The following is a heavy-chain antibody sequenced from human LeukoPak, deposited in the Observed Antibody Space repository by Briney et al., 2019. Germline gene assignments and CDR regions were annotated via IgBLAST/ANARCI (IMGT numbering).Heavy chain of an antibody. CDR2: IIPIFGTA. Sequence: SVKVSCKASGGTFSSYAMSWVRQTPGQGLEWMGGIIPIFGTANYAQKFQGRVTITADESTRTAYMELSSLRSEDTAVYYCARLSGLCAVYGMDVWGQGTTVTVSS. J-gene: IGHJ6*02. CDR1: GGTFSSYA. D-gene: IGHD3-10*01. CDR3: ARLSGLCAVYGMDV. V-gene: IGHV1-69*13.